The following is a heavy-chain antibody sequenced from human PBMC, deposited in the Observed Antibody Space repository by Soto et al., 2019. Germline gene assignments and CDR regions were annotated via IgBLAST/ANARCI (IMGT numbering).Heavy chain of an antibody. CDR1: GGTFSSYA. Sequence: QVQLVQSGAEVKKPGSSVKVSCKASGGTFSSYAISWVRQAPGQGLEWMGGSIPIFGTANYAQKFQGRVTITADKSTSTAYMELSSLRSEDTAVYYCARKRYCSSTSCYVYYYYYGMDVWGQGTTVTVSS. CDR3: ARKRYCSSTSCYVYYYYYGMDV. CDR2: SIPIFGTA. J-gene: IGHJ6*02. D-gene: IGHD2-2*01. V-gene: IGHV1-69*06.